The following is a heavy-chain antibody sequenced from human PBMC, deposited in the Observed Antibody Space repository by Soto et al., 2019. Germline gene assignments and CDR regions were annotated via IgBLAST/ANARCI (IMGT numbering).Heavy chain of an antibody. CDR3: TTDSRTTLPEIRFDY. CDR1: GFPFNNAW. J-gene: IGHJ4*01. V-gene: IGHV3-15*07. CDR2: VKSKADGGSG. D-gene: IGHD1-26*01. Sequence: TGGSLRLSCAASGFPFNNAWINWVRQVPGKGLERVGRVKSKADGGSGDYAAPVKGRFVVSRDDSKDIVYLQMNSLKIEDKGVYYCTTDSRTTLPEIRFDYWGHGTQVTVSS.